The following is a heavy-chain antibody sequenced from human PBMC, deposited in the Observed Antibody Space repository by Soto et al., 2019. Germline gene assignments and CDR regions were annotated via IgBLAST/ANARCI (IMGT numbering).Heavy chain of an antibody. V-gene: IGHV3-53*02. Sequence: EVQLVETGGGLIQPGGSLRLSCAASGFTVSSAYMSWVRQAPGKGLEWVSVIYSGGSTYYADSLKGRFTISRDNSKNTLNLQMNRRRAEGTAVYYCARGGFAPFDSWGQGTMVTVSS. CDR2: IYSGGST. CDR1: GFTVSSAY. J-gene: IGHJ4*02. CDR3: ARGGFAPFDS.